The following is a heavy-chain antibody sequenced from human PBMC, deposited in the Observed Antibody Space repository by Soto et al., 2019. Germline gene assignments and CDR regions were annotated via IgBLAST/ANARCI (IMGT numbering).Heavy chain of an antibody. CDR1: GDSVSSNTGA. V-gene: IGHV6-1*01. J-gene: IGHJ6*02. Sequence: SQTLSLTCAISGDSVSSNTGAWNWIRQSPSRGLEWLGRTYYRSRWSFDYAVSVRSRITIDPDTSKNEFSLHLDFLTPEDTAVYYCEGVTWFRSMDVWGQGTPVTVSS. CDR2: TYYRSRWSF. CDR3: EGVTWFRSMDV. D-gene: IGHD3-10*01.